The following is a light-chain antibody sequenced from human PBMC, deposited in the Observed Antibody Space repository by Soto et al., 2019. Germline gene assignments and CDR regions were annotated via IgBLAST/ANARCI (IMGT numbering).Light chain of an antibody. Sequence: QSALTQPASVSGSPGQSITISCTGTSSDVGGYNFVSWYQQHPAKAPKLMIYEVSNRPSGVSNRFSGSKSGNTASLTISGLQAEDEADYYCSSYTSGSTVVFGAGTKVTVL. V-gene: IGLV2-14*01. CDR3: SSYTSGSTVV. J-gene: IGLJ2*01. CDR1: SSDVGGYNF. CDR2: EVS.